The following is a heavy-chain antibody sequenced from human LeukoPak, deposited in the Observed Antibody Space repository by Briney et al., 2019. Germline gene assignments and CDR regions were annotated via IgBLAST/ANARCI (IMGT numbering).Heavy chain of an antibody. Sequence: ASVKVSCXASGYTFTSYGISWVRQAPGQGLGWMGWMSAYNGNTNYAQKLQGRVTMTTDTSTSTAYMELRSLRSDDTAVYYCARYFSSTYRPNWFDPWGQGTLVTVSS. J-gene: IGHJ5*02. CDR3: ARYFSSTYRPNWFDP. CDR2: MSAYNGNT. D-gene: IGHD2-2*01. V-gene: IGHV1-18*01. CDR1: GYTFTSYG.